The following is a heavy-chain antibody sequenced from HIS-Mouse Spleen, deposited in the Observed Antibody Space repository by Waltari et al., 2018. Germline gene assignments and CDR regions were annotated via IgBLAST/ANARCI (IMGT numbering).Heavy chain of an antibody. CDR1: GGSISSYS. Sequence: QVQLQESGPGLVKPSETLSLTCTVSGGSISSYSWSWIRQPPGKGLEWIGYIYYRGSTNYNPSLKSRVTISVDTSKNQFSLKLSSVTAADTAVYYCARDGGPNDAFDIWGQGTMVTVSS. J-gene: IGHJ3*02. CDR2: IYYRGST. CDR3: ARDGGPNDAFDI. V-gene: IGHV4-59*01.